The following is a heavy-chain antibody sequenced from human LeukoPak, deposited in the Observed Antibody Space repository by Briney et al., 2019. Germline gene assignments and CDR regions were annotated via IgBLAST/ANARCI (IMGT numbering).Heavy chain of an antibody. CDR2: ISSSSSYI. J-gene: IGHJ4*02. V-gene: IGHV3-21*01. D-gene: IGHD1-26*01. Sequence: PGGSLRLSCAASGFTFSSYSMNWVRQAPGKGLEWVSSISSSSSYIYHADSVRGRFTISRDNAKNSLYLQMNSLRAEDTAVYYCARDLGGDYFDYWGQGTLVTVSS. CDR3: ARDLGGDYFDY. CDR1: GFTFSSYS.